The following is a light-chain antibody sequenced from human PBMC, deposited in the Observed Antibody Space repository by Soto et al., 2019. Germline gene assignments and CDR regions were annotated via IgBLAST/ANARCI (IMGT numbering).Light chain of an antibody. J-gene: IGLJ7*01. CDR3: VLYMGSGICV. CDR2: STN. V-gene: IGLV8-61*01. Sequence: QTVVTQEPSFSVSPGGTVTLTCVLSSGSVSTSYYPSWYQQTPGQAPRTLISSTNTRSSGVPDRFSGSILGNKAALTITGAQADDESDYYCVLYMGSGICVFGGGTQLTVL. CDR1: SGSVSTSYY.